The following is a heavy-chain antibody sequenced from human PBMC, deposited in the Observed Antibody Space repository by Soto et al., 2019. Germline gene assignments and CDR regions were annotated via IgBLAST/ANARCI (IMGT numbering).Heavy chain of an antibody. CDR2: MNPNSGNT. CDR1: GYTFTSYD. Sequence: ASVKVSCKASGYTFTSYDINWVRQATGQGLEWMGWMNPNSGNTGYAQKFQGRVTMTRNTSISTAYMELSSLRSEDTAVYYCAVLGGVIVIPSPFDYWGQGTLVTSPQ. CDR3: AVLGGVIVIPSPFDY. D-gene: IGHD3-16*02. V-gene: IGHV1-8*01. J-gene: IGHJ4*02.